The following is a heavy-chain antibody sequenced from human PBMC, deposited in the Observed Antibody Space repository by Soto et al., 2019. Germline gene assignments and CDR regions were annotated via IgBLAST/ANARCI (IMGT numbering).Heavy chain of an antibody. V-gene: IGHV4-39*01. CDR2: IYYSGSA. J-gene: IGHJ6*02. CDR3: ARHGVDYGDYASYYYYGMDV. D-gene: IGHD4-17*01. Sequence: SETLCLTYTVSGGSISSGPYCWGWIRQPPGKGLDWIGFIYYSGSAYYNPSLKSRVTISIDTSKNQFSLKLTSVTAADTAVFYCARHGVDYGDYASYYYYGMDVWGRGTTVTVSS. CDR1: GGSISSGPYC.